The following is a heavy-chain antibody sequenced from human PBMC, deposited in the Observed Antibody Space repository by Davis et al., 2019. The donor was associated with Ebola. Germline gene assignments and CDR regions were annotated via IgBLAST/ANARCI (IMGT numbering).Heavy chain of an antibody. CDR1: GFTFSSHW. V-gene: IGHV3-74*01. CDR3: ARDQVVVVVAAIGGNWFDP. CDR2: INGDGTRT. J-gene: IGHJ5*02. D-gene: IGHD2-15*01. Sequence: HTGGSLRLSCAASGFTFSSHWMHWVRQVPGRGLVWVSRINGDGTRTTYADSVKGRFTISRDNSKNTLYLQMNSLRAEDTAVYYCARDQVVVVVAAIGGNWFDPWGQGTLVTVSS.